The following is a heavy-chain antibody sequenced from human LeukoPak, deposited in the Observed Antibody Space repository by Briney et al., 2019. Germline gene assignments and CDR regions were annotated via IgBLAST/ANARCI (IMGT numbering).Heavy chain of an antibody. V-gene: IGHV4-39*01. CDR1: GGSISSTNYY. CDR3: ARGLLWFGELFWVPRKENWFDP. Sequence: PSETLSLTCTVSGGSISSTNYYWGWIRQPPGKGLEWIGSLYYSGSTSYNPSLKSRVTISVDTSKNQFSLKLRSVTAADTAVYYCARGLLWFGELFWVPRKENWFDPWGQGTLVTVSS. J-gene: IGHJ5*02. CDR2: LYYSGST. D-gene: IGHD3-10*01.